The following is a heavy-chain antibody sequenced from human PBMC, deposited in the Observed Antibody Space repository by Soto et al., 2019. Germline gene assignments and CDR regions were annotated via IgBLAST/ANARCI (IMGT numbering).Heavy chain of an antibody. Sequence: ESGGGVVQPGRSLRLSCAASGFTFSSYAMHWVRQAPGKGLEWVAVISYDGSNKYYADSVKGRFTISRDNSKNTLYLQMNSLRAEDTAVYYCARNYGSGRCLDYWGQGTLVTVSS. CDR1: GFTFSSYA. J-gene: IGHJ4*02. D-gene: IGHD3-10*01. CDR3: ARNYGSGRCLDY. V-gene: IGHV3-30-3*01. CDR2: ISYDGSNK.